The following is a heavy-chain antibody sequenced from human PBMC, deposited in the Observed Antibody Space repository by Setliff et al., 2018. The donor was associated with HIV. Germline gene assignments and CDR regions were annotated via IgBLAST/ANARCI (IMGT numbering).Heavy chain of an antibody. J-gene: IGHJ2*01. D-gene: IGHD3-22*01. Sequence: GGSLRLSCAASGFTFSNAWMSWVRQAPGKGLEWVGRIKSKTDGGTTDYAAPVKGRFTISRDDSKNTLYLQMNSLKTEDTAVYYCTTRGITMIVVVITYYWYFELWGRGTLVTVSS. V-gene: IGHV3-15*01. CDR3: TTRGITMIVVVITYYWYFEL. CDR1: GFTFSNAW. CDR2: IKSKTDGGTT.